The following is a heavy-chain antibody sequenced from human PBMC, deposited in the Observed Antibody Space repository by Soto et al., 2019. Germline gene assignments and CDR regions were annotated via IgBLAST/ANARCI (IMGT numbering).Heavy chain of an antibody. Sequence: ASVKVSCKASGYTFTGYYMHWVRQAPGQGLEWMGWINPNSGGTNYAQKFQGWVTMTRDTSISTAYMELSRLRSDDTAVYYCARSPARKVVVAATPGFNWFDPWGQGTPVIVSS. CDR1: GYTFTGYY. J-gene: IGHJ5*02. V-gene: IGHV1-2*04. CDR2: INPNSGGT. D-gene: IGHD2-15*01. CDR3: ARSPARKVVVAATPGFNWFDP.